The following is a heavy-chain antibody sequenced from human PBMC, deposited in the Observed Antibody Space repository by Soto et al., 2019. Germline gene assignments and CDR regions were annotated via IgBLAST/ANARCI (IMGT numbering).Heavy chain of an antibody. CDR1: GFTFSSYG. V-gene: IGHV3-33*01. CDR2: IWYDGSNK. CDR3: ARDYYDSSGFDY. J-gene: IGHJ4*02. Sequence: TGGSLRLSCAASGFTFSSYGMHWVRQAPGKGLEWVAVIWYDGSNKYYADSVKGRFTISRDNSKNTLYLQMNSLRAEDTAVYYCARDYYDSSGFDYWGQGTLVTAPQ. D-gene: IGHD3-22*01.